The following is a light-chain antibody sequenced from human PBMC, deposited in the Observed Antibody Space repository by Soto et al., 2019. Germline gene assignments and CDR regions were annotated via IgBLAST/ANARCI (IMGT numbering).Light chain of an antibody. CDR1: QTISSW. CDR2: KAS. V-gene: IGKV1-5*03. Sequence: DIQMTQSPSTLTGSVGDRVTITCRASQTISSWLAWYQQKPGKAPKLLIYKASTLKSGVPSRFSGSGSGTDFTLTISCLQSEDFATYYCQRYYSYLGTFGQGTKVDI. CDR3: QRYYSYLGT. J-gene: IGKJ1*01.